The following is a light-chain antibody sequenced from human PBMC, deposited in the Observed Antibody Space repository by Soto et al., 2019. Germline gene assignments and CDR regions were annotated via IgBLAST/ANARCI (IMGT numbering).Light chain of an antibody. J-gene: IGKJ1*01. V-gene: IGKV1-39*01. CDR2: AAS. CDR1: QSISSY. Sequence: DIQMTQSPSSLSASVGDRVTITCRASQSISSYLNWYQQKPGKAPKLLIYAASSLQSGVPSKFSGRGAGTDFTLTISSLQPEDFATYYCQQSYRTSWTFGQGTKVEIK. CDR3: QQSYRTSWT.